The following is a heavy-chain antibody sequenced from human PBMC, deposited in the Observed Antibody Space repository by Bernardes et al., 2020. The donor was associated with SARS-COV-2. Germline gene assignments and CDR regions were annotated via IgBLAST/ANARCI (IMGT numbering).Heavy chain of an antibody. J-gene: IGHJ6*02. V-gene: IGHV3-30-3*01. CDR3: ARVMRGIAACPDFNYYYGSDV. CDR2: ISYDGSNK. CDR1: GFTFSSYA. D-gene: IGHD6-6*01. Sequence: GGSLRLSCAASGFTFSSYAIHWVRQAPGKGLEWVAAISYDGSNKYYADSVKGRFTIPRDNSKNTLYLQMNSLRAEDTAVYYCARVMRGIAACPDFNYYYGSDVGSQGTTATGSS.